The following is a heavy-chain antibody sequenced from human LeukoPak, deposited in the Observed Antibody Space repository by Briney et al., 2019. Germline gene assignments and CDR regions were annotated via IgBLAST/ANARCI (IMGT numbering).Heavy chain of an antibody. V-gene: IGHV4-59*08. J-gene: IGHJ4*02. CDR2: IFHSGST. CDR1: GDSISGYY. CDR3: TRLATYGDFSD. D-gene: IGHD4-17*01. Sequence: SETLSLTCTVSGDSISGYYWSWVRQPPGKGLEWIGYIFHSGSTKYNPSLESRVTISIDTSKNQFSLRLSSVTAADTAVYYCTRLATYGDFSDWGQGTLVTVSS.